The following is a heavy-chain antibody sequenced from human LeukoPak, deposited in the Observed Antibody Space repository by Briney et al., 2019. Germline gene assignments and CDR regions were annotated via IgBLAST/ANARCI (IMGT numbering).Heavy chain of an antibody. V-gene: IGHV1-2*02. J-gene: IGHJ4*02. CDR3: ARDGSGYALRPTTHPPDY. Sequence: GASVKVSCKASGYTFTGYYMHWVRQAPGQGLEWMGWVNPNSGGTNYAQKFQGRVTMTRVTSISTAYMELSRLRSDDTAVYYCARDGSGYALRPTTHPPDYWGQGTLVTVSS. CDR1: GYTFTGYY. CDR2: VNPNSGGT. D-gene: IGHD5-12*01.